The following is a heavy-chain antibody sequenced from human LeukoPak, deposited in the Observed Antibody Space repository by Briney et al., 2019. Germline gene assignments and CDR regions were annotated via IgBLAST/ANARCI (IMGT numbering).Heavy chain of an antibody. D-gene: IGHD4-17*01. CDR1: GGSISSYY. CDR2: IYYSGST. Sequence: SSETLSLTCTVSGGSISSYYWSWIRQPPGKGLEWIGYIYYSGSTNYNPPLKSRVTISVDTSKNQFSLKLSSVTAADTAVYYCARQTTVTTPARLDYWGQGTLVTVSS. V-gene: IGHV4-59*08. CDR3: ARQTTVTTPARLDY. J-gene: IGHJ4*02.